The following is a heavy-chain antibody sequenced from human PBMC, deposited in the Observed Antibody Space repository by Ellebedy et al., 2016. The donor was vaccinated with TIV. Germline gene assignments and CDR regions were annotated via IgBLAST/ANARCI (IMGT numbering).Heavy chain of an antibody. CDR1: GFTFSSYA. CDR3: ARDTGSGWYPAY. J-gene: IGHJ4*02. V-gene: IGHV3-30-3*01. Sequence: GESLKISCAASGFTFSSYAMHWVRQAPGKGLEWVAVISYDGSNKYYADSVKGRFTISRDNSKNTLYLQMNSLRAEDTAVYYCARDTGSGWYPAYWGQGTLVTVSS. D-gene: IGHD6-19*01. CDR2: ISYDGSNK.